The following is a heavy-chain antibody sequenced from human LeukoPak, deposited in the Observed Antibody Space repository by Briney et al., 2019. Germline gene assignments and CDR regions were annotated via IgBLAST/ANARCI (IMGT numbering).Heavy chain of an antibody. CDR1: GGSFSGYY. J-gene: IGHJ3*02. D-gene: IGHD3-22*01. Sequence: SETLSLTCAVYGGSFSGYYWSWIRHPPGKGREWLGEINHSGSTNNNPSLKSRVTISVDTSKTQFSLKLSSVTATDTAVYYCASSPDSSGYNIWGQGTMVTVSS. CDR3: ASSPDSSGYNI. V-gene: IGHV4-34*01. CDR2: INHSGST.